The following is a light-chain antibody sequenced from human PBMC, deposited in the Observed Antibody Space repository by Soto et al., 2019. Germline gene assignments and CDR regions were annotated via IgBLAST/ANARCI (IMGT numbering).Light chain of an antibody. CDR2: EVS. CDR1: SSDVGGYNY. Sequence: QSALTQPPSASGSPGQSVTISCTGTSSDVGGYNYVSWYQQYPGKAPKLMIYEVSKRPSWVPDRFSGSKSGNTASLTVSGLQAEDEADYYCSSYAGSNNLVFGGGTQLTVL. J-gene: IGLJ2*01. V-gene: IGLV2-8*01. CDR3: SSYAGSNNLV.